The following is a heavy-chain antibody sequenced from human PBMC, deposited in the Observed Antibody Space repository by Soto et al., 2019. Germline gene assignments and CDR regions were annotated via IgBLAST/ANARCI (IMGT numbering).Heavy chain of an antibody. CDR3: ARVTGRYYYGMDV. CDR2: IYYSGST. V-gene: IGHV4-59*12. CDR1: GGSISSYY. J-gene: IGHJ6*02. Sequence: TLSLTCTVSGGSISSYYWSWVRQPPGKGLEWIGYIYYSGSTNYNPSLKSRVTISVDTSKNQFSLKLSSVTAADTAVYYCARVTGRYYYGMDVWGQGTTVTGSS.